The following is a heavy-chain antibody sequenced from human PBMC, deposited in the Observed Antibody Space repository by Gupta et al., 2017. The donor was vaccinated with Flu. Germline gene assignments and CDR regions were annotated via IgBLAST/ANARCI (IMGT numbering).Heavy chain of an antibody. CDR2: ISYDGSNK. V-gene: IGHV3-30-3*01. CDR3: ARGRDYYDSSGYYYVPYYFDY. D-gene: IGHD3-22*01. CDR1: GFTFSSYA. Sequence: QVQLVESGGCVVQPGRSLRLSCAASGFTFSSYAMHWVRQAPGKGLEWVAVISYDGSNKYYADSVKGRFTISRDNSKNTLYLQMNSLRAEDTAVYYCARGRDYYDSSGYYYVPYYFDYWGQGTLVTVSS. J-gene: IGHJ4*02.